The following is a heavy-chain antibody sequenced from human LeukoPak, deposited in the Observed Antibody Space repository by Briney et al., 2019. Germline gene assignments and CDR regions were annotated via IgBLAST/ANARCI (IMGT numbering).Heavy chain of an antibody. CDR1: GGSISSSSYY. CDR3: AREDSSSWYNWFDP. CDR2: IYYSGST. Sequence: SETLSLTCTVSGGSISSSSYYWGWIRQPPGKGLEWIGSIYYSGSTYYNPSLKSRVTISVDTSKNQFSLKLSSVTAADTAVYYCAREDSSSWYNWFDPWGQGTLVTVSS. J-gene: IGHJ5*02. D-gene: IGHD6-13*01. V-gene: IGHV4-39*07.